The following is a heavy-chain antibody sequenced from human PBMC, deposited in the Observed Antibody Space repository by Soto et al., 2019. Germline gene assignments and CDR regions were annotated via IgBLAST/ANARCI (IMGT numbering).Heavy chain of an antibody. Sequence: PSETLSLTCTVSGGSISSGGYYWSWIRQHPGKGLEWIGYIYYSGSTYYNPSLKSRVTISVDTSKNQFSLKLSSVTAADTAVYYCARGGRSDFWSGYYKGFHYWGQGTMVTV. CDR1: GGSISSGGYY. J-gene: IGHJ4*02. CDR3: ARGGRSDFWSGYYKGFHY. D-gene: IGHD3-3*01. V-gene: IGHV4-31*03. CDR2: IYYSGST.